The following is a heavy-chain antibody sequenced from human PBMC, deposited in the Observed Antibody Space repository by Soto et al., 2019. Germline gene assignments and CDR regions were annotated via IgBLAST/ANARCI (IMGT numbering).Heavy chain of an antibody. Sequence: GGSLRLSCAASGFTFSNYAMSWVRQAPGKGPEWVSFISGSGNGAYYADSVKGRFTISRDNSKNTLYVQMNNLRVEDTAIYYCAKRFFGSGSPPGAFDVWGQGTMVTV. CDR3: AKRFFGSGSPPGAFDV. V-gene: IGHV3-23*01. CDR2: ISGSGNGA. D-gene: IGHD3-10*01. CDR1: GFTFSNYA. J-gene: IGHJ3*01.